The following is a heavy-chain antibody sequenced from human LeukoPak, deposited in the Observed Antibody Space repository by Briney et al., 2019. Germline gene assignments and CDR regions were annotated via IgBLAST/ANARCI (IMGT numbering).Heavy chain of an antibody. J-gene: IGHJ4*02. CDR3: AKDPLYRAYCSSTRCYVPYFDY. CDR1: GFTFSNYG. V-gene: IGHV3-30*18. Sequence: PGRSLRLSCAASGFTFSNYGMHWVRQAPGKGLEWVAVISYDGSNKYYADSVKGRFTISRDNSKNTLNLQMNSLRTEDTAVYYCAKDPLYRAYCSSTRCYVPYFDYWGQGTLVTVSS. CDR2: ISYDGSNK. D-gene: IGHD2-2*01.